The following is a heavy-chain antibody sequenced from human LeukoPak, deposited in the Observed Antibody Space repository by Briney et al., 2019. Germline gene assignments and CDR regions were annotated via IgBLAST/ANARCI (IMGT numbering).Heavy chain of an antibody. J-gene: IGHJ5*02. Sequence: GGSLRLSCEASGFTFSAYAMTWVRQAPGKGLEWVSRISSSGSTIYHADSVKGRFTVSRDNAKNSLYLQMNSLRAEDTAVYYCARDRNSYYDFWSGYYPWGQGTLVTVSS. CDR2: ISSSGSTI. D-gene: IGHD3-3*01. CDR3: ARDRNSYYDFWSGYYP. CDR1: GFTFSAYA. V-gene: IGHV3-48*03.